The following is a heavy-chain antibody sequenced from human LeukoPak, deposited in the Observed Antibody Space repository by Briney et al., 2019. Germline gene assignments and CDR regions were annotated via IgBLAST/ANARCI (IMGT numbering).Heavy chain of an antibody. CDR3: AKANCDSSGNDY. CDR1: GFTFDDYA. D-gene: IGHD3-22*01. Sequence: GRSLRLSCAASGFTFDDYAMHWVRQAPGKGLEWVSGISWNSGSIGYADSVKGRFTISRDNAKNSLYLQMNSLRAEDTALYYCAKANCDSSGNDYWGQGTLVTVSA. V-gene: IGHV3-9*01. J-gene: IGHJ4*02. CDR2: ISWNSGSI.